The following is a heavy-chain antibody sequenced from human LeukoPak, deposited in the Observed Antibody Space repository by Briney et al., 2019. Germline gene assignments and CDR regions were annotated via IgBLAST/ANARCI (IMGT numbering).Heavy chain of an antibody. CDR3: ASLTRTVTTYYFDY. D-gene: IGHD4-17*01. Sequence: LRLSCAASGFTFDDYAMHWIRQPPGKGLEWIGYIYHSGSTYYNPSLKSRVTISVDRSKNQFSLKLSSVTAADTAVYYCASLTRTVTTYYFDYWGQGTLVTVSS. V-gene: IGHV4-30-2*01. CDR1: GFTFDDYA. CDR2: IYHSGST. J-gene: IGHJ4*02.